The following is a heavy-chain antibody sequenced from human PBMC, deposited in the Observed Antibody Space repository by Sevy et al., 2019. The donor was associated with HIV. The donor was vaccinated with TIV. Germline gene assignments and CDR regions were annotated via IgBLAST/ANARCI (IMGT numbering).Heavy chain of an antibody. CDR3: AKVISCSWPYYYYGMDV. V-gene: IGHV3-23*01. Sequence: GGYLRLSCAASGFTFSSYAMSWVRQAPGKGLEWLSAISGSGGSTYYADSVKGRFTISRDNSKNTLYLQTNSLRAEDTAVYYPAKVISCSWPYYYYGMDVWGQGTTVTVSS. CDR2: ISGSGGST. CDR1: GFTFSSYA. D-gene: IGHD6-13*01. J-gene: IGHJ6*02.